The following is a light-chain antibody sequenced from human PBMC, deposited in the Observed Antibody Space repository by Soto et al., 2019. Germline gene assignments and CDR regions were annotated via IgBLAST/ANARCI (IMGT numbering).Light chain of an antibody. V-gene: IGKV3-15*01. CDR1: QIISST. J-gene: IGKJ3*01. CDR2: GAS. Sequence: DIVLTQSPATLSVSLWEIVSLSCRASQIISSTLAWYQQKPGQIPRLLIYGASARAAGIPARFSGSGSGTEFTLTISSLQSEDFAVYYCHQYNNWPQFTFGPGTKVDV. CDR3: HQYNNWPQFT.